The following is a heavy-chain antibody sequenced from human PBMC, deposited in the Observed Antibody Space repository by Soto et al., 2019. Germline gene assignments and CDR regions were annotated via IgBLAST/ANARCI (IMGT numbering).Heavy chain of an antibody. D-gene: IGHD1-1*01. J-gene: IGHJ4*02. CDR3: ARHTTWAGQKYSFDY. CDR1: GGSISSYY. V-gene: IGHV4-59*08. Sequence: SETLSLTCTVSGGSISSYYWSWIRQPPGKGLEWIGYIYYNGNTNYNPSLKSRVTISLDTSNNQFSLKLSSVTAADTAVYYCARHTTWAGQKYSFDYWGQGTLVTVSS. CDR2: IYYNGNT.